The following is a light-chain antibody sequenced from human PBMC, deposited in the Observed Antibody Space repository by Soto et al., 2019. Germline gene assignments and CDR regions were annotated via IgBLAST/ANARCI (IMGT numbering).Light chain of an antibody. J-gene: IGLJ1*01. Sequence: QSVLTQPASMSGSPGQSITISCPGTSSDIGRYNFVSWYQHHPGKAPKLSIYEATKRPSGVSYRFSGSKSGNTASLTISGLQAEDEADYYCTSYIITSPYVFATGT. CDR1: SSDIGRYNF. CDR2: EAT. CDR3: TSYIITSPYV. V-gene: IGLV2-14*01.